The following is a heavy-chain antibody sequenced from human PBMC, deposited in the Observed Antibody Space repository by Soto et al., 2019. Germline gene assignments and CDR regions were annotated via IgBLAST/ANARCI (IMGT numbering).Heavy chain of an antibody. CDR3: AKGSLDIVLIELFDS. D-gene: IGHD2-8*01. V-gene: IGHV3-30*18. J-gene: IGHJ4*02. CDR1: GFTFSSYG. Sequence: QVQLVESGGGVVQPGRSLRLSCAASGFTFSSYGMHWVRQAPGKGLEWVAVISYDGSNKYYADSVKGRFTISRDNSKNTLYLQMNSLRSKDMAVYYCAKGSLDIVLIELFDSWGQGTLNTESS. CDR2: ISYDGSNK.